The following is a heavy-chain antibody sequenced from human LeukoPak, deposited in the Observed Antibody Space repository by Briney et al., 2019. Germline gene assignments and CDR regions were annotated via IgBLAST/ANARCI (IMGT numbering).Heavy chain of an antibody. J-gene: IGHJ4*02. Sequence: PGGSLRLSCAASGFTFSSYAKSWVRQAPGKGLEWVSTISGSGVSTYYADSVKGRFTISRDDSKNTLFLQMNSLRAEDTAAYYCAKDRWFGELHYFDYWGQGTLVTVSS. V-gene: IGHV3-23*01. CDR2: ISGSGVST. D-gene: IGHD3-10*01. CDR1: GFTFSSYA. CDR3: AKDRWFGELHYFDY.